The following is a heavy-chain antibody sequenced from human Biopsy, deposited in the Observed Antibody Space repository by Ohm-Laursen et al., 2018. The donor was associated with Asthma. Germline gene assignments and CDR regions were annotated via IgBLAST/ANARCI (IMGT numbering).Heavy chain of an antibody. CDR3: ARDRNYCSDGTCVHYYGVDV. D-gene: IGHD2-15*01. Sequence: SQTLSLTWTVSGGSISSGGYYWSWIRQHPGKGLEWIGYIYYSGSTYYNPSLKSRVTISVDTSKNQFSLKVRSVTAADTAVYYCARDRNYCSDGTCVHYYGVDVWGPGTTVTVSS. CDR1: GGSISSGGYY. V-gene: IGHV4-31*02. J-gene: IGHJ6*02. CDR2: IYYSGST.